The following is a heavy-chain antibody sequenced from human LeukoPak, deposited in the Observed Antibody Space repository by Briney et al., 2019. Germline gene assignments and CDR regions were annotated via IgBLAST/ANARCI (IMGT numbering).Heavy chain of an antibody. CDR1: GYTFTSYD. D-gene: IGHD3-22*01. Sequence: GASVKVSCKASGYTFTSYDINWVRQAPGQGLEWMGWINTNTGNPTYAQDFTGRFVFSLDTSVSTAYLQISSLKAEDTAVYYCARVPTPYSSDSSGYPDYWGQGTLVTVSS. CDR2: INTNTGNP. V-gene: IGHV7-4-1*02. J-gene: IGHJ4*02. CDR3: ARVPTPYSSDSSGYPDY.